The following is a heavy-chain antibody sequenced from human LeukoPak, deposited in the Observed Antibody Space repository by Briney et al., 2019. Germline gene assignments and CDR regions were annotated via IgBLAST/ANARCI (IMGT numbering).Heavy chain of an antibody. Sequence: GGTLRLSCAASGFTFSSYGMSWVRQAPGKGLEWVSAISGSGGSTYYADSVKGRFTISRDNSKNTLYLQMNSLRAEDTAVYYCAKGGENYYDSSGYPFDYWGQGTLVTVSS. J-gene: IGHJ4*02. CDR1: GFTFSSYG. CDR3: AKGGENYYDSSGYPFDY. V-gene: IGHV3-23*01. CDR2: ISGSGGST. D-gene: IGHD3-22*01.